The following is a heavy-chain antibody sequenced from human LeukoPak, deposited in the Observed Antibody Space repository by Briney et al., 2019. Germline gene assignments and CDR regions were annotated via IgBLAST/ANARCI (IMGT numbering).Heavy chain of an antibody. CDR1: GFTFSSYS. CDR3: ARDPPGAAAYYYYYYYGMDV. J-gene: IGHJ6*02. V-gene: IGHV3-21*01. Sequence: GGSLRLSCAASGFTFSSYSMNWVRQAPGKGLGWVSSISSSSSNIYYADSVKGRFTISRDNATNSLYPQMNSLRAEDTAVYYCARDPPGAAAYYYYYYYGMDVWGQGTTVTVSS. D-gene: IGHD6-13*01. CDR2: ISSSSSNI.